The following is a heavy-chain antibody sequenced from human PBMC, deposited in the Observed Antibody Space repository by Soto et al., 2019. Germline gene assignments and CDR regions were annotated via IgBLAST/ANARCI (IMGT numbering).Heavy chain of an antibody. CDR1: GFTFSSFW. V-gene: IGHV3-74*01. D-gene: IGHD3-10*01. Sequence: GGSLRLSCAASGFTFSSFWMHWVRQAPGKGLVWVSRINSDGSGASYADFVEGRFTISRDNAKNTVYFQMNSLREEDTAVYYCIRDYGEAGPTNAFDIWGQGTMVTVSS. CDR2: INSDGSGA. J-gene: IGHJ3*02. CDR3: IRDYGEAGPTNAFDI.